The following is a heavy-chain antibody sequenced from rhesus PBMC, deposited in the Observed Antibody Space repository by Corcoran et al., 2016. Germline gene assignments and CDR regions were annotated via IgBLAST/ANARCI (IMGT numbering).Heavy chain of an antibody. D-gene: IGHD4-23*01. Sequence: QLQLQESGPGLVKPSETLALTCAVSGGSISSNWWIGRISGSGGITSYNPSLKSRVTISTATSKNQLSLKLISVTAADTAVYYCAREIGTVTTRGRNNRFDVWGPGVLVTVSS. CDR2: ISGSGGIT. CDR1: GGSISSN. J-gene: IGHJ5-1*01. V-gene: IGHV4-173*01. CDR3: AREIGTVTTRGRNNRFDV.